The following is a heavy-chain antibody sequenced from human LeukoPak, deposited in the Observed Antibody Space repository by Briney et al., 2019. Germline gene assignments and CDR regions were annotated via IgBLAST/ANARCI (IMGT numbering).Heavy chain of an antibody. CDR2: ISSSSSTI. CDR3: ARGWTMVRGVTFFDY. CDR1: GFTFSSYS. D-gene: IGHD3-10*01. Sequence: PGGSLRLSCAASGFTFSSYSMNWVRQAPGKGLEWVSYISSSSSTIYYADSVKGRFTISRDNAKNSLYLQMNSPRAEDTAVYYCARGWTMVRGVTFFDYWGQGTLVTVSS. V-gene: IGHV3-48*04. J-gene: IGHJ4*02.